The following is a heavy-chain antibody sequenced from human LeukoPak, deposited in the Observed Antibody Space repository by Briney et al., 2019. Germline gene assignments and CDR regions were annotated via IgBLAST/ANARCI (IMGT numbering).Heavy chain of an antibody. CDR3: ARGGYDFWSGYYFLDY. Sequence: GGSLRLSCAASGFTFSSYWMSWVRQAPGKGLEWAANIKQDGSEKYYVDSVKGRFTISRDNAKNSLYLQMNSLRAEDTAVYYCARGGYDFWSGYYFLDYWGQGTLVTVSS. CDR2: IKQDGSEK. CDR1: GFTFSSYW. D-gene: IGHD3-3*01. V-gene: IGHV3-7*01. J-gene: IGHJ4*02.